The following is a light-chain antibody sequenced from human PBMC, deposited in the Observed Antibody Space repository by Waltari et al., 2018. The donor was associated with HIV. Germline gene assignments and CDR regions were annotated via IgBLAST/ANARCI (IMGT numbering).Light chain of an antibody. CDR2: ESD. Sequence: QSVLTQPPSTSATPGQRVTILCSGASSNIGSHFVSWYQHLPGATPKLLIYESDRRPSGVPDRFSGSESGTSASLAISGLRSEDEADYYCAAWDNYLNAWVFGGGTMVTVL. CDR1: SSNIGSHF. V-gene: IGLV1-47*01. CDR3: AAWDNYLNAWV. J-gene: IGLJ3*02.